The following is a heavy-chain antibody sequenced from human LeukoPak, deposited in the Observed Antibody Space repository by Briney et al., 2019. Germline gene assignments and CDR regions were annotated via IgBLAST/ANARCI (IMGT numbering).Heavy chain of an antibody. J-gene: IGHJ6*03. CDR3: ARDSAAGSYYYYTDV. CDR2: ISHSGST. D-gene: IGHD1-1*01. Sequence: SETLSLTCTVSGASINNYYWSWIRQSPEKGLEWIGYISHSGSTHYNPSLKSRITISVDTSKIHFSLNLTSVTAADTAVYYCARDSAAGSYYYYTDVWGKGTAVTISS. V-gene: IGHV4-59*01. CDR1: GASINNYY.